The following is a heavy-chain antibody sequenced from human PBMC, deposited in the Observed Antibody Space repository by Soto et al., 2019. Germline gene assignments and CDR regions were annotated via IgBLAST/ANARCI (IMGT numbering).Heavy chain of an antibody. J-gene: IGHJ6*02. CDR2: IYYSGST. CDR3: ARVAGPPYCGGDCYWGYYYYYGMDV. CDR1: GGSISSSSYY. D-gene: IGHD2-21*02. Sequence: PSETLSLSCTVSGGSISSSSYYWGWIRQPPGKGLEWIGSIYYSGSTYYNPSLKSRVTISVDTSKNQFSLKLSSVTAADTAVYYCARVAGPPYCGGDCYWGYYYYYGMDVWGQGTTVTVSS. V-gene: IGHV4-39*01.